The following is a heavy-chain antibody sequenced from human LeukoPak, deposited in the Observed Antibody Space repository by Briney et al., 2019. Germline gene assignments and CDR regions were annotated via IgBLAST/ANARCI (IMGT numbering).Heavy chain of an antibody. CDR2: ITHSGST. CDR3: ARSLSGYSGYED. Sequence: SETLSLTCAVYGGSFSGYYWSWIRQPPGKGLEWIGEITHSGSTNYNPSLTSRVTISVDTSKNPFSLKLSSVTAADTAVYYCARSLSGYSGYEDWGQGTLVTVSS. V-gene: IGHV4-34*01. J-gene: IGHJ4*02. D-gene: IGHD5-12*01. CDR1: GGSFSGYY.